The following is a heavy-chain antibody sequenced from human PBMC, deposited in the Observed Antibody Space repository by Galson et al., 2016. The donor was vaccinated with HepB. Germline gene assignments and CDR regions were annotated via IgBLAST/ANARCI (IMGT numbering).Heavy chain of an antibody. Sequence: SLRLSCAASGFTFYAMHWVRQAPGKGLEWVAVISYDGSNKYYADSVKGRFTISRDNSKDTLYLQMNSLRAEDTAVYYCARDAYSGSHSPTHLSGWGQGTLVTVSS. CDR3: ARDAYSGSHSPTHLSG. J-gene: IGHJ4*02. CDR1: GFTFYA. D-gene: IGHD1-26*01. CDR2: ISYDGSNK. V-gene: IGHV3-30-3*01.